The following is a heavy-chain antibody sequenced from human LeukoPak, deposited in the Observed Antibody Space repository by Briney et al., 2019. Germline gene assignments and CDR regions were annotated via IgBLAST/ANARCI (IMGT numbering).Heavy chain of an antibody. D-gene: IGHD1-26*01. V-gene: IGHV3-23*01. CDR1: GFTFSSYG. J-gene: IGHJ4*02. Sequence: GGSLRLSCAASGFTFSSYGMSWVRQAPGKGLEWVSAISGSGGRTYYADSVKGRFTISRDNSKNTLYLQMNSLRAEDTAVYYCAKVRAPRQYYFDHWGQGTLVTVSS. CDR2: ISGSGGRT. CDR3: AKVRAPRQYYFDH.